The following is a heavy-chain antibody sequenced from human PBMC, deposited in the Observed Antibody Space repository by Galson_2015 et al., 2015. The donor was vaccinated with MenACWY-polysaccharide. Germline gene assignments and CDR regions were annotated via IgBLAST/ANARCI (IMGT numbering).Heavy chain of an antibody. D-gene: IGHD6-13*01. V-gene: IGHV3-74*01. CDR3: ARVQGGCSNDWHHPYYFDY. CDR1: GFTFSSYW. Sequence: SLRLSCAASGFTFSSYWMHWVRQVPGKGLVWVSRISSDGSSTSYADSVKGRFTISRDNAKNTLHLQMNSLRVEDTAVYYCARVQGGCSNDWHHPYYFDYWGRGTLVTVSS. CDR2: ISSDGSST. J-gene: IGHJ4*02.